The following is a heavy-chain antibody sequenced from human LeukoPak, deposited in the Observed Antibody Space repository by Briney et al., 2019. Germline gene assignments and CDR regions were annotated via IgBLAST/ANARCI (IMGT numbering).Heavy chain of an antibody. CDR1: GFSFISYG. V-gene: IGHV3-30*18. D-gene: IGHD4-17*01. J-gene: IGHJ4*02. CDR3: AKRPSDYGDYATYFDY. CDR2: ISDDGRNK. Sequence: GGSLRLSCAASGFSFISYGMHWVCQAPGKGLEWVGVISDDGRNKKYADSVKGRFTISRDNSKDTLYLQMNSLRDEDTAVYYCAKRPSDYGDYATYFDYWGQGTLVTVSS.